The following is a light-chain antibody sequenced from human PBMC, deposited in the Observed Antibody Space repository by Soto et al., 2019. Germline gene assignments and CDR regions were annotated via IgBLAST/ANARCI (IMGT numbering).Light chain of an antibody. V-gene: IGKV3-15*01. CDR2: GAS. CDR3: QQYHNWSPWT. CDR1: QSISSD. J-gene: IGKJ1*01. Sequence: EIVMTQSPATLSVSPGERATLSCRASQSISSDLAWYQQKPGQAPRLLIYGASTRSTGIPARFSGSGPGTEFYITITSLQSEDVVVYYCQQYHNWSPWTFGPGTKVEIK.